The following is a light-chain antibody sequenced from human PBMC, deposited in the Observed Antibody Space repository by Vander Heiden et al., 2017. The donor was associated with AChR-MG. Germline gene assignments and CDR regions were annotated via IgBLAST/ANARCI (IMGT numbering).Light chain of an antibody. CDR1: QSVSSSY. CDR3: QQYGSSPPNT. Sequence: EIVLTQSPGTLYLSPGERATLSCRASQSVSSSYLAWYQQKPGQAPRLLIYGASSRATGIPDRFSGSGSGTDFTLTISRREPEDFAVYYCQQYGSSPPNTFGQGTKLEIK. CDR2: GAS. J-gene: IGKJ2*01. V-gene: IGKV3-20*01.